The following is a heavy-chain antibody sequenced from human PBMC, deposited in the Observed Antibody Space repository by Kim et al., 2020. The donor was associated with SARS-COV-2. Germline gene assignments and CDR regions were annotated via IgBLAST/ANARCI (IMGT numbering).Heavy chain of an antibody. CDR2: ISWNSGSI. D-gene: IGHD6-13*01. CDR3: AKYKQYSSSWIFDY. V-gene: IGHV3-9*01. Sequence: GGSLRLSCAASGFTFGDYAMHWVRQAPGKGLEWVSGISWNSGSIGYADSVKGRFTISRDNAKNSLYLQMNSLRAEDTALYYCAKYKQYSSSWIFDYWGQGTLVTVSS. CDR1: GFTFGDYA. J-gene: IGHJ4*02.